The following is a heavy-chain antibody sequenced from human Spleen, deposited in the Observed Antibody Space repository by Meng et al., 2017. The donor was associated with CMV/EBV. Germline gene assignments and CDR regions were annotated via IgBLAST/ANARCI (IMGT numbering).Heavy chain of an antibody. V-gene: IGHV1-69*10. CDR3: AREEGSRFDP. CDR2: IIPILGIA. CDR1: GGTCSSYA. J-gene: IGHJ5*02. Sequence: VSCKAAGGTCSSYANSWVRQARGQGLEWMGGIIPILGIANYAQKFKGRVTITADKSTSTAYMELSSLRSEDTAVYYCAREEGSRFDPWGQGTLVTVSS.